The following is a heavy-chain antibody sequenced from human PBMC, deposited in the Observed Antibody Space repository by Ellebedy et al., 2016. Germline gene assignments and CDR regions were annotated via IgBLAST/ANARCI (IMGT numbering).Heavy chain of an antibody. D-gene: IGHD3-3*02. J-gene: IGHJ3*02. CDR1: GGSISSTTHY. CDR2: INHSGST. CDR3: ARGPLSLPGTI. V-gene: IGHV4-39*07. Sequence: SETLSLXCTVSGGSISSTTHYWGWIRQPPGTGLEWIGEINHSGSTNYNPSLKSRVTISVETSKNQFSLKLSSVTAADTAVYYCARGPLSLPGTIWGQGTTVTVSS.